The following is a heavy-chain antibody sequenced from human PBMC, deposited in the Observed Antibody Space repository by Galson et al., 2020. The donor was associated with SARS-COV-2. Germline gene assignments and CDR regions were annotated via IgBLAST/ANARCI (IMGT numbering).Heavy chain of an antibody. CDR3: TWQWLGATGGFDI. V-gene: IGHV4-31*03. Sequence: SETLSLTCTVSGGSISSGAYYWSWIRQHPGKGLEWIGYIYYRGSTYYNPSLKSRVTRSVDTSKNQFSLKLSSVTAADTAVYYCTWQWLGATGGFDIWRQVTMVTGFS. D-gene: IGHD6-19*01. CDR2: IYYRGST. CDR1: GGSISSGAYY. J-gene: IGHJ3*02.